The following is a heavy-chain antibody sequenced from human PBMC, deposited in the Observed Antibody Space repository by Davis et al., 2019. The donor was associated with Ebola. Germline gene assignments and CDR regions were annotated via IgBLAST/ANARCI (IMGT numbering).Heavy chain of an antibody. CDR1: GGTFSSYA. CDR2: IIPILGIA. J-gene: IGHJ3*02. Sequence: SVKVSCKASGGTFSSYAISWVRQAPGQGLEWMGGIIPILGIANYAQKFQGRVTITADESTSTAYMELSSLRSEDTAVYYCARAVLGYQLRQGAFDIWGQGTMVTVSS. V-gene: IGHV1-69*10. CDR3: ARAVLGYQLRQGAFDI. D-gene: IGHD2-2*01.